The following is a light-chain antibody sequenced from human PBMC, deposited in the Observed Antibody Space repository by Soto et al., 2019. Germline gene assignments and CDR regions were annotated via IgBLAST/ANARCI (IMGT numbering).Light chain of an antibody. Sequence: EIVLTQSPGTLSLSPGERATLSCRASQSVSSRYLAWYQQQPGQAPRLLIYDAAYRAPGIPDRFSGSGSETDFTLTISSREPEDFAIYYCQQYGSSYTFGPGTKVDIK. J-gene: IGKJ3*01. CDR3: QQYGSSYT. V-gene: IGKV3-20*01. CDR1: QSVSSRY. CDR2: DAA.